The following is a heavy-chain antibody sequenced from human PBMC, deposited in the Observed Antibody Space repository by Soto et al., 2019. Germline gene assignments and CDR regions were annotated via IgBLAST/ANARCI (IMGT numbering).Heavy chain of an antibody. CDR2: IYTSGSS. Sequence: QVQLQESGPGQVKPSETLSLTCTVSGDSIRNYFWSWIRQPAGKGLEWIGRIYTSGSSNYNPSLKSRLTMSVDTSKNQVSLNLRSVTAADTAVYYCERDPGTSMIENYYNGMDVWGRGTTVIVSS. V-gene: IGHV4-4*07. D-gene: IGHD3-16*01. CDR1: GDSIRNYF. J-gene: IGHJ6*02. CDR3: ERDPGTSMIENYYNGMDV.